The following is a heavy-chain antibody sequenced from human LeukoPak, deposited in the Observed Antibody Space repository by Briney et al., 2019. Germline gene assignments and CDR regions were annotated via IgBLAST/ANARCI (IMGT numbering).Heavy chain of an antibody. Sequence: SETLSLTCAVYGGSFSGYYWNWIRQPPGKGLEWIGEINHSGSTNYNPSLKSRVTISVDRSKHQFSLKLSSVTAADTAVYYCASPSVPAAMRAFDIWGQGTMFTVSS. D-gene: IGHD2-2*01. CDR1: GGSFSGYY. CDR2: INHSGST. J-gene: IGHJ3*02. CDR3: ASPSVPAAMRAFDI. V-gene: IGHV4-34*01.